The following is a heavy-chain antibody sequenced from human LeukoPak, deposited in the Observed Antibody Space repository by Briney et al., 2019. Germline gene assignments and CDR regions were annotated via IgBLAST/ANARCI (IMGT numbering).Heavy chain of an antibody. CDR2: LSGSGGST. CDR1: GFTFSSYA. J-gene: IGHJ4*02. CDR3: AKDLRNDWIPGY. D-gene: IGHD1-1*01. V-gene: IGHV3-23*01. Sequence: GGSLRLSCAASGFTFSSYAMSWVRQAPGKGLEWVSALSGSGGSTYYADSVKGRFTISRDNSKNTLYLQMNSLRAEDTAVYYCAKDLRNDWIPGYWGQGTQVTVSS.